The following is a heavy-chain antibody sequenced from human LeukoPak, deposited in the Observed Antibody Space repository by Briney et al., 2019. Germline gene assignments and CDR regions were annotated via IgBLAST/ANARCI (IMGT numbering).Heavy chain of an antibody. D-gene: IGHD2-8*01. V-gene: IGHV3-23*01. J-gene: IGHJ4*02. CDR1: GFTFSNSG. CDR2: LTDSGDTT. Sequence: PGGYLRLSCAASGFTFSNSGMAWVRQTPRKGLEWVSALTDSGDTTYYADSVKGRFISSRDKSQNNIYLQMKSLRAEDTAMYYCATMNGYFAYWGQGTLVTVSS. CDR3: ATMNGYFAY.